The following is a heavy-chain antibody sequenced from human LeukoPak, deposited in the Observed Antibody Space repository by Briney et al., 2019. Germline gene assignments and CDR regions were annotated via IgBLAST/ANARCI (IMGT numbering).Heavy chain of an antibody. CDR3: VGFGDGYNAVFDY. J-gene: IGHJ4*02. CDR2: ISWNSGSI. D-gene: IGHD5-24*01. Sequence: GGSLRLSCAASGFTFSSYWMHWVRQAPGKGLVWVSGISWNSGSIGYADSVKGRFTISRDNAKNSLYLQMNSLRAEDTALYYCVGFGDGYNAVFDYWGQGTLVTVSS. V-gene: IGHV3-9*01. CDR1: GFTFSSYW.